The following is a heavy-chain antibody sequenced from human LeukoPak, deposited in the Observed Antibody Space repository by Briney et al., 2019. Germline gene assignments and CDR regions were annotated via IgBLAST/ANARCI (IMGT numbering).Heavy chain of an antibody. J-gene: IGHJ5*02. CDR1: GGSFSGYY. V-gene: IGHV4-34*01. CDR2: INHSGST. D-gene: IGHD6-6*01. CDR3: ARDPCSSSSGWFDP. Sequence: SETLSLTCAVYGGSFSGYYWSWIRQPPGKGLEWIGEINHSGSTNYNPSLKSRVTISVDTSKNQFSLKLSSVTAADTAVYYCARDPCSSSSGWFDPWGQGTLVTVSS.